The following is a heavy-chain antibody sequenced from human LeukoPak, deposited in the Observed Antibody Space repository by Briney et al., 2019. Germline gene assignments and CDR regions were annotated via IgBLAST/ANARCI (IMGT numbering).Heavy chain of an antibody. V-gene: IGHV7-4-1*02. CDR1: GYTFTSYA. CDR3: ARGGVGSGYYYDSSGYYFDY. CDR2: INTNTGNP. D-gene: IGHD3-22*01. J-gene: IGHJ4*02. Sequence: ASVKVSCKASGYTFTSYAMNWVRQAPGQGLEWMGWINTNTGNPTYAQGFTGRFVFSLDTSVSTAYLQISSLKAEDTAVYYCARGGVGSGYYYDSSGYYFDYWGQGTLVTVSS.